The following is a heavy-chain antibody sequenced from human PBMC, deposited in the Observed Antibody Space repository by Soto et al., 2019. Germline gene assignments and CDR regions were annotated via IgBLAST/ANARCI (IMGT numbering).Heavy chain of an antibody. CDR1: GFTVSNLA. D-gene: IGHD2-2*01. CDR3: VKGNQLLRYYFEY. J-gene: IGHJ4*02. V-gene: IGHV3-64D*06. CDR2: ITSNGDNT. Sequence: PXGSLALTCSASGFTVSNLAVHWVRQAPGKGLEYVSGITSNGDNTYHADSVQGRFTISRDNSKSTLYLQMTSLRVEDTAVYYCVKGNQLLRYYFEYWGRGALVTVSS.